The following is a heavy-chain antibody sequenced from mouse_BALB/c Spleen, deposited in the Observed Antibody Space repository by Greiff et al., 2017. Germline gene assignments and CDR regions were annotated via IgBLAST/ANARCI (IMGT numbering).Heavy chain of an antibody. V-gene: IGHV1-7*01. CDR3: ARTLYDYAFAY. Sequence: QVQLQQSGADLAKPGASVKMSCKASGYTFTSYWMHWVKQRPGQGLEWIGYINPSTGYTEYNQKFKDKATLTADKSSSTAYMQLSSLTSEDSAVYYCARTLYDYAFAYWGQGTLVTVSA. CDR1: GYTFTSYW. D-gene: IGHD2-4*01. CDR2: INPSTGYT. J-gene: IGHJ3*01.